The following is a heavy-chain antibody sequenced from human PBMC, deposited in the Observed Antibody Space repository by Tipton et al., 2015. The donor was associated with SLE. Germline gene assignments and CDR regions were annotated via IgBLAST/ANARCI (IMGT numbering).Heavy chain of an antibody. V-gene: IGHV3-9*03. D-gene: IGHD6-13*01. CDR3: VKGGQQLIEDYFDY. CDR1: EITFSSYA. Sequence: SLRLSCAASEITFSSYAMSWVRQAPGKGLEWVSGISWNSGSIDYADSVKGRFTISRDNAKNSLYLQMNSLRAEDMALYYCVKGGQQLIEDYFDYWGQGTLVTVSS. CDR2: ISWNSGSI. J-gene: IGHJ4*02.